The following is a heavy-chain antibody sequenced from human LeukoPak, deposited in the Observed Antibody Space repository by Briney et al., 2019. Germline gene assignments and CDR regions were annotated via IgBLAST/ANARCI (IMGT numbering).Heavy chain of an antibody. CDR2: ISGNGHQT. CDR1: GFTFSRFA. Sequence: GGSLSLSCSASGFTFSRFAMTWVRQLPGRGLEWVSSISGNGHQTYYADSVKGRFSVSRDNSKNILYPQMDSLRADDSALYYCAKDANYYDSSGYLIPFDYWGQGTLVTVSS. D-gene: IGHD3-22*01. CDR3: AKDANYYDSSGYLIPFDY. J-gene: IGHJ4*02. V-gene: IGHV3-23*01.